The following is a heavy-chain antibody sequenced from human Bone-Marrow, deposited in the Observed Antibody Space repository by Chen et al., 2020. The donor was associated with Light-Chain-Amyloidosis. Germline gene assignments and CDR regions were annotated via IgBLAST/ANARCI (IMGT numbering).Heavy chain of an antibody. CDR3: AREDFGDYEKIDL. Sequence: EVQLVESGGGLVKPGGSLRLSCAASGFAFNSYNMNWVRQAPGKGLGWVSSISSSSTYIYYADSMKGRFTISRDNAKNSLYLQMSNLRAEDTAVYYCAREDFGDYEKIDLWGQGTLVTVSS. CDR1: GFAFNSYN. D-gene: IGHD4-17*01. J-gene: IGHJ5*02. V-gene: IGHV3-21*01. CDR2: ISSSSTYI.